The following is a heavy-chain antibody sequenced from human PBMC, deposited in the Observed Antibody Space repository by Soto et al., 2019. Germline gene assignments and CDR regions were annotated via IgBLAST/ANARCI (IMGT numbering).Heavy chain of an antibody. CDR1: GGSFSGYY. V-gene: IGHV4-34*01. D-gene: IGHD3-3*01. CDR2: INHSGST. J-gene: IGHJ5*02. CDR3: ARGGSCITIFGVVTTDNWFDP. Sequence: QVQLQQWGAGLLKPSETLSLTCAVYGGSFSGYYWSWIRQPPGKGLEWIGAINHSGSTNYNPSLKSRVTISVYTSKNQFSLKLSSVTAADTAVYYCARGGSCITIFGVVTTDNWFDPWGQGTLVTVSS.